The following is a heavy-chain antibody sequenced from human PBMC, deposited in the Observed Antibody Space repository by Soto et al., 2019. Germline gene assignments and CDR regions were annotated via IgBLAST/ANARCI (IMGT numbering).Heavy chain of an antibody. CDR1: GFTFSSYA. Sequence: GGSLRLSCAASGFTFSSYAMSWVRQAPGKGLEWVSAISGSGGSTYYADSVKGRFTISRDNSKNTLYLQMNSLRAEDTAVYYCAKSTSVVVTATHLYWGQGTLVTVSS. J-gene: IGHJ4*02. CDR2: ISGSGGST. V-gene: IGHV3-23*01. CDR3: AKSTSVVVTATHLY. D-gene: IGHD2-21*02.